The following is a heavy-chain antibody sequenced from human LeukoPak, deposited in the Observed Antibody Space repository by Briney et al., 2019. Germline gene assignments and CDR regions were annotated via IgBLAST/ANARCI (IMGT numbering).Heavy chain of an antibody. CDR2: ISSSGSTI. CDR1: GFTFSIYN. D-gene: IGHD3-10*01. J-gene: IGHJ4*02. Sequence: PGGSLRLSCAASGFTFSIYNINWVRQAPGKGLEWVSYISSSGSTIYYENSVKGRFTISRDNAKNSLYLQMNSLRVEDTAVYYCARDYGQHGEYFYFWGQENLVSV. V-gene: IGHV3-48*01. CDR3: ARDYGQHGEYFYF.